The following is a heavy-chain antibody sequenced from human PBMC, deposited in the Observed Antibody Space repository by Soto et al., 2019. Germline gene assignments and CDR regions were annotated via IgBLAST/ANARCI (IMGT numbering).Heavy chain of an antibody. Sequence: QVQLQQWGAGLLKPSETLSLTCAVYGGSFSGYYWSWIRQPPGKGLEWIGEINHSGSTNYNPSLKSRVTISVDTSKNQFSLKLSSVTAADTAVYYCARGNPYYYGSGSYPYYYDYMDVWGKGTTVTVSS. CDR2: INHSGST. CDR1: GGSFSGYY. D-gene: IGHD3-10*01. J-gene: IGHJ6*03. CDR3: ARGNPYYYGSGSYPYYYDYMDV. V-gene: IGHV4-34*01.